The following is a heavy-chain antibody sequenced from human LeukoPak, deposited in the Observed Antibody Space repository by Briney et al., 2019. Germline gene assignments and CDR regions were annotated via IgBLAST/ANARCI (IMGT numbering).Heavy chain of an antibody. CDR2: INHSGST. V-gene: IGHV4-34*01. CDR1: GGSFSGYY. J-gene: IGHJ4*02. D-gene: IGHD3-10*01. Sequence: SETLSLTCAVYGGSFSGYYWSWIRQPPGKGLEWIGEINHSGSTNYNPSLKSRVTISVDTSKNQFSLKLSSVTAADTAVYYCARPAGGYYYFDYWGQGTLVTVSS. CDR3: ARPAGGYYYFDY.